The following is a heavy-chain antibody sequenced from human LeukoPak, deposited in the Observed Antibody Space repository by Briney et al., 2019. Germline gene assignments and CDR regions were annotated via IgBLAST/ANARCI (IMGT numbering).Heavy chain of an antibody. V-gene: IGHV3-30*04. CDR3: ARGTNGIYDF. CDR1: GFTFSSYA. Sequence: PGRSLRLSCAASGFTFSSYAMHWVRQAPGKGLEWVAVISYDGSNKYYADSVKGRFTISRDNAKNSLYLQMNSLRVEDTAVYYCARGTNGIYDFWGQGTLVTVSS. D-gene: IGHD2-21*01. CDR2: ISYDGSNK. J-gene: IGHJ4*02.